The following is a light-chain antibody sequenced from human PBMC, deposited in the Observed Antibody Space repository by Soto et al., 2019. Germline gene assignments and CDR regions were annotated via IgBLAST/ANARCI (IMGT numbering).Light chain of an antibody. Sequence: NFMLTQPHSVSESPGKTVTISCTRSSGSIASNYVQWYQQRPGSAPTTEIYEDNQRPSGVPDRFSGSIDSSSNSASLTIPGLKTEDEADYYCQSYDSSNPVVFGGGTQLTVL. CDR3: QSYDSSNPVV. CDR1: SGSIASNY. CDR2: EDN. V-gene: IGLV6-57*04. J-gene: IGLJ2*01.